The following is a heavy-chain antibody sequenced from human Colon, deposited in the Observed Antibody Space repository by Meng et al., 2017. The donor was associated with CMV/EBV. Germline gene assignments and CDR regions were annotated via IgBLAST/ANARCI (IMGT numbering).Heavy chain of an antibody. J-gene: IGHJ4*02. CDR1: GFTFSSYW. CDR3: ARDQGQYTNYVYY. Sequence: GSLRLSCAASGFTFSSYWMHWVRQAPGKGLVWVSRINSDGSSTSYADSAKGRFTISRDNAKNSVYLQMNSLSAEDTAVYYCARDQGQYTNYVYYWGQGTQVTVSS. D-gene: IGHD5-18*01. CDR2: INSDGSST. V-gene: IGHV3-74*01.